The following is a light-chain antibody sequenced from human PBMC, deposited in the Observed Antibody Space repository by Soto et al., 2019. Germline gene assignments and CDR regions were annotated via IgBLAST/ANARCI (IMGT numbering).Light chain of an antibody. CDR2: AAS. CDR3: QKYNSAPWT. Sequence: DIQKTQSPSALSAFVGDRGTITFRGSQGISNYLAWYQQKPGKVPKLLIYAASTLQSGVPSRFSGSGSGTDFTLTISSLQPEDVATYYCQKYNSAPWTFGQGTKV. CDR1: QGISNY. V-gene: IGKV1-27*01. J-gene: IGKJ1*01.